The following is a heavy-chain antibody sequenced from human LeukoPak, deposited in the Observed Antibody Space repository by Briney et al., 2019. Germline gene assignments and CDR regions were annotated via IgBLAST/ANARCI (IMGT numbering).Heavy chain of an antibody. CDR3: ARVARHDYTYYPGGNYFDY. V-gene: IGHV4-4*07. CDR1: GGSFSNHF. D-gene: IGHD4-11*01. Sequence: PSETLSLTCSVSGGSFSNHFWSWVRQPAGKGLEWIGRIYPSGNTNYNPSLKSRVTLSVDTSKTQFYLSLSSVTAADTAVYYCARVARHDYTYYPGGNYFDYWGQGTLVTVSS. CDR2: IYPSGNT. J-gene: IGHJ4*02.